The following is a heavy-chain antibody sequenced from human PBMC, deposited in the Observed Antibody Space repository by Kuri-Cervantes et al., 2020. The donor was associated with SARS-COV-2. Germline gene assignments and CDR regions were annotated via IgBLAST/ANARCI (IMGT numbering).Heavy chain of an antibody. CDR2: VRGKANNYAT. V-gene: IGHV3-73*01. Sequence: GGSLRLSCAVYGGSFSGYYWSWIRQPPGKGLEWVGRVRGKANNYATAYAASVKGRFTISRDDSKNMAYLQMNSLKTEDTAVYYCTTLIDYWGQGALVTVSS. CDR3: TTLIDY. CDR1: GGSFSGYY. J-gene: IGHJ4*02.